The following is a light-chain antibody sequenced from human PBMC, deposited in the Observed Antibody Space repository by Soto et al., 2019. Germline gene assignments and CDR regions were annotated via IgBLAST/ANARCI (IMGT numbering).Light chain of an antibody. CDR1: QSISSW. V-gene: IGKV1-33*01. J-gene: IGKJ5*01. CDR3: QQYDNLPIT. Sequence: DIQMTQPPSTLSASVGDRVTITCRASQSISSWLAWYQQKPGKAPKLLTYDASNLETGVPSKFSGSGSGTDFTFTISSLQPEDIATYYCQQYDNLPITFGQGTRLEIK. CDR2: DAS.